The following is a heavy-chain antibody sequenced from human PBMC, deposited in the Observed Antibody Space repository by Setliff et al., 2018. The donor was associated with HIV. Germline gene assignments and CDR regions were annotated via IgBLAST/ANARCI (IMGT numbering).Heavy chain of an antibody. CDR1: GFTFSSYE. CDR2: ISSRGPTT. CDR3: AKMRFEGYSYTYYYYMDV. V-gene: IGHV3-48*03. Sequence: PGGSLRLSCAASGFTFSSYEMNWVRQAPGKGLEWVSYISSRGPTTYYADSVKGRFTISRDNDKNSLYLQMNSLRAEDTAVYYCAKMRFEGYSYTYYYYMDVWGKGTTVTVSS. D-gene: IGHD3-16*01. J-gene: IGHJ6*03.